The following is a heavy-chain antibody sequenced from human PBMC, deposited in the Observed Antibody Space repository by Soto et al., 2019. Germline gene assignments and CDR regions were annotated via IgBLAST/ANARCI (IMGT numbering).Heavy chain of an antibody. D-gene: IGHD1-7*01. CDR2: ISAYNGNT. Sequence: QVQLVQSGAEVKKPGASVKVSCKASGYTFTSYGISWVRQAPGQGLEWMGWISAYNGNTNYAQKLQGRVTMTTDTSTSTAYMELRSLRSXXXXXXXXXXXXXXXXXXXXXXXXELKYYFDYWGQGTLVTVSS. V-gene: IGHV1-18*01. J-gene: IGHJ4*02. CDR1: GYTFTSYG. CDR3: XXXXXXXXXXXXXXXXELKYYFDY.